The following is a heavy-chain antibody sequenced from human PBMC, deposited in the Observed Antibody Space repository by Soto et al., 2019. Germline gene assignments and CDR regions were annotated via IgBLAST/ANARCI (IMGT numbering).Heavy chain of an antibody. V-gene: IGHV1-18*01. CDR2: INTYNGNT. CDR1: GYVFTSYG. D-gene: IGHD3-16*01. Sequence: QVQLVQSGAEVKNPGASVKVSCKTSGYVFTSYGIVWARQAPGQGLEWMGWINTYNGNTSYAQNLQGRVTLTTDTSRSTAYMELRSLRSNDTAIYYCVLVDVYVTPSPQDVWGQGTTVNVSS. J-gene: IGHJ6*02. CDR3: VLVDVYVTPSPQDV.